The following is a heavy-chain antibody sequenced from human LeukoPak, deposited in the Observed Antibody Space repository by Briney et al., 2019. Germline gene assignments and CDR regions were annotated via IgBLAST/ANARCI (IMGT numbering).Heavy chain of an antibody. CDR2: ISTTGSA. Sequence: SETLSFTCSVSGGSISTDYWSWIRQSAGKGLEWIGRISTTGSASYNPSLKSRLTMSVDMSKNQFSLTLTSVTAADTAVYYCARSSAITIFGVINWFDPWGRGTLVTVSS. CDR1: GGSISTDY. CDR3: ARSSAITIFGVINWFDP. J-gene: IGHJ5*02. V-gene: IGHV4-4*07. D-gene: IGHD3-3*01.